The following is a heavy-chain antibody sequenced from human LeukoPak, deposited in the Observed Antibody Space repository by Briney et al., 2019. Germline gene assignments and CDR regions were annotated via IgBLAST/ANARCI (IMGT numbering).Heavy chain of an antibody. J-gene: IGHJ4*02. D-gene: IGHD6-19*01. CDR1: GFTFSSYA. CDR2: ITATGDTA. CDR3: AGDRNSDWYSPLDY. V-gene: IGHV3-23*01. Sequence: GGSLRLSCAASGFTFSSYAMSWVRQAPGKGLEWVALITATGDTAYYADSMKGRFTISRDNSRNTVYMQMDSLRAEDAAIYYCAGDRNSDWYSPLDYWGQGSQVTVSP.